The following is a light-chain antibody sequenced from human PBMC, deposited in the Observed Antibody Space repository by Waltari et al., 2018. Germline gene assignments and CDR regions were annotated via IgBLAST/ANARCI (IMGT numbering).Light chain of an antibody. CDR2: WAS. V-gene: IGKV4-1*01. Sequence: DIVMIQSPDSLSVSLGELATINCKSSQTVLFNSNHKNHLAWYQQKPGQPPKLLIYWASTRESGVPDRFSGSGSGTDFTLTITSLQAEDVAVYYCQQHYSSPPTFGQGTKVEIK. J-gene: IGKJ1*01. CDR1: QTVLFNSNHKNH. CDR3: QQHYSSPPT.